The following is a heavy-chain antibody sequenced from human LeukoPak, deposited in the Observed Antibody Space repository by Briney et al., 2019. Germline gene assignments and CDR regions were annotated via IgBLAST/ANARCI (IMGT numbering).Heavy chain of an antibody. D-gene: IGHD3-22*01. Sequence: PGGSLRLSCADSGFTFSSYAMSWVRQAPGKGLEWIGSIYYSGITYYNPSLKSRVTISVDTSKNQFSLKLSSVTAADTAVYYCARHKPCYYDSSGYPHLYFDYLGQGTLVTVSS. V-gene: IGHV4-39*01. CDR2: IYYSGIT. CDR3: ARHKPCYYDSSGYPHLYFDY. J-gene: IGHJ4*02. CDR1: GFTFSSYA.